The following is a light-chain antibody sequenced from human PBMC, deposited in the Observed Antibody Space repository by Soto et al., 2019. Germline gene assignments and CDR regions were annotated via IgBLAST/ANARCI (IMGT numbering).Light chain of an antibody. Sequence: QSALTQSRSVSGSPGQSITISCTGTSSDVGGYNYVSWYQQHPGKAPKLMIYDVSKRPSGVPDRFSGSKSDNTASLTISGLQAEDEADYYCCSYAGSYSVVFGGGTKLTVL. CDR1: SSDVGGYNY. CDR2: DVS. J-gene: IGLJ2*01. CDR3: CSYAGSYSVV. V-gene: IGLV2-11*01.